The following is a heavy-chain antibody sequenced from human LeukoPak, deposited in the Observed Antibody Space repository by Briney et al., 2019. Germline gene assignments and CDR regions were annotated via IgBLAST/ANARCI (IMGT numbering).Heavy chain of an antibody. Sequence: GGSLRLSCAASGFTFSSYAMHWVRRAPGKGLEWVAVISYDGSNKYYADSVKGRSTISRDNSKNTLYLQMNSLRAEDTAVYYCARGVKARPASYYYYYMDVWGKGTTVTVSS. J-gene: IGHJ6*03. CDR1: GFTFSSYA. CDR2: ISYDGSNK. CDR3: ARGVKARPASYYYYYMDV. V-gene: IGHV3-30*01. D-gene: IGHD4-23*01.